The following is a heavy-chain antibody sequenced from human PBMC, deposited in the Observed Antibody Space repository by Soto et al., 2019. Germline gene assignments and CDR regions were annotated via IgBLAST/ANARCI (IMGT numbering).Heavy chain of an antibody. D-gene: IGHD5-12*01. CDR1: GYSFTTYW. J-gene: IGHJ6*02. CDR2: SNPGLSDT. CDR3: APSLKHGHDWDSMYYGVDV. V-gene: IGHV5-51*01. Sequence: PGESLKISCKGSGYSFTTYWIGCVRQMPGKGPEWRGISNPGLSDTRYSPSFQGQVTISADKSISTAYLQWSSLKASDPAMYYCAPSLKHGHDWDSMYYGVDVWGQGTTVTVSS.